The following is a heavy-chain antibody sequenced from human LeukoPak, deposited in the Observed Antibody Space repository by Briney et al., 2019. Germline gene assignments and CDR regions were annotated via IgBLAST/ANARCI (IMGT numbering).Heavy chain of an antibody. CDR1: GFTFSSYS. Sequence: GGSLRLSCAASGFTFSSYSMNWVRQAPGKGLEWVSSISSSSSYIYYADSVKGRFTISRDNAKNSLYLQMNSLRAEDTAVYYCARDHRCSSWYCRENNWFDPWGQGTLVIVSS. D-gene: IGHD6-13*01. V-gene: IGHV3-21*01. J-gene: IGHJ5*02. CDR2: ISSSSSYI. CDR3: ARDHRCSSWYCRENNWFDP.